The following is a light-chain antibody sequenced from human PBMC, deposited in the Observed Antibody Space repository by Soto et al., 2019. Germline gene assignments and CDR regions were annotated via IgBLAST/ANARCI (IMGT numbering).Light chain of an antibody. J-gene: IGKJ5*01. V-gene: IGKV3-15*01. CDR2: GAS. CDR3: QQYNNWPIT. Sequence: EIVMTQSPATLSVSQGERATLSCRASQSVSSNLAWYQQKPGQAPRLLIYGASSRATGLPARFRGSGSGPAFTLTIISLQSEDFVVYYCQQYNNWPITFGQGTRLEIK. CDR1: QSVSSN.